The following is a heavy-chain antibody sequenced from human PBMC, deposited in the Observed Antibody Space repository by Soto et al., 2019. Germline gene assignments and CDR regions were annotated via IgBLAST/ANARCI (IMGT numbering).Heavy chain of an antibody. Sequence: QLQLQESGPGLVKPSETLSLTCTVSGGSISSSSYYWGWIRQLPGKGLEWIGSIYYSGSTYYNPSLKSRVTISVDTSKNQFSLKLSSVTAADTAVYYCARQEVSYDVWGQGTTVTVSS. CDR2: IYYSGST. V-gene: IGHV4-39*01. CDR3: ARQEVSYDV. CDR1: GGSISSSSYY. J-gene: IGHJ6*02. D-gene: IGHD3-16*02.